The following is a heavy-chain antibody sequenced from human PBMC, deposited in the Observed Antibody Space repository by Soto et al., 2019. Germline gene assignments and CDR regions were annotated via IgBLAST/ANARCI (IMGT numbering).Heavy chain of an antibody. V-gene: IGHV1-46*01. CDR2: INPNGGST. CDR3: ARGLYSGDK. Sequence: QVRLVQSGAEVKKPGASVKVCCKASGYIFTNYYIHWVRQAPGQGLEWMAIINPNGGSTNCAQEFQGRITLTRVTSTSTVYMDLSSLTSEDTAVYYCARGLYSGDKWGQGTLVTVSS. D-gene: IGHD2-21*01. J-gene: IGHJ4*02. CDR1: GYIFTNYY.